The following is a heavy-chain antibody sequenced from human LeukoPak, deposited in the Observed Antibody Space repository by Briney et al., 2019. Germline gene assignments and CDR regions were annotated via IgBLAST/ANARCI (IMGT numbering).Heavy chain of an antibody. CDR3: AREGSSGWYGAFDI. D-gene: IGHD6-19*01. J-gene: IGHJ3*02. Sequence: SETLSLTCTVSGGSISSGGYYWSWIRQHPGKGLEWIGYIYYSGSTNYNPSLKSRVTISVDTSKNQFSLKLGSVTAADTAVYYCAREGSSGWYGAFDIWGQGTMVTVSS. CDR2: IYYSGST. CDR1: GGSISSGGYY. V-gene: IGHV4-61*08.